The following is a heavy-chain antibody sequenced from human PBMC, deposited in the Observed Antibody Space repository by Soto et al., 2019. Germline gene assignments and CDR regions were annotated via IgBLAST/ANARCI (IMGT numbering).Heavy chain of an antibody. CDR2: ISYDGSNK. CDR3: ARYRPEAFDI. J-gene: IGHJ3*02. CDR1: GFTFSSYA. Sequence: QVQLVESGGGVVQPGRSLRLSCAASGFTFSSYAMHWVRQAPGKGLEWVAVISYDGSNKYYADSVKGRFTISRDNSKNKLYLQMNSLRAEDTAVYYCARYRPEAFDIWGQGTMVTVSS. D-gene: IGHD3-16*02. V-gene: IGHV3-30-3*01.